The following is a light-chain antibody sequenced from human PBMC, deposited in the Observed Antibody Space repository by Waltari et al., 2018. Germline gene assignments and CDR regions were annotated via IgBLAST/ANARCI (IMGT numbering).Light chain of an antibody. CDR3: QVWDSSSGHWV. CDR2: YDN. CDR1: NLGSKH. V-gene: IGLV3-21*04. J-gene: IGLJ3*02. Sequence: SYFLTQPPSLSVAPGETARLSCGGTNLGSKHVNWYQHKAGQAPLLVIYYDNDRASGIPERFSGSNSGNTATLTISRVAAGDETDYFCQVWDSSSGHWVFGGGTELTVL.